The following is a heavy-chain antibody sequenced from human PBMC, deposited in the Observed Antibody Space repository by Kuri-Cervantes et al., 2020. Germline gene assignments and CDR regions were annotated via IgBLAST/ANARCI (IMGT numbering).Heavy chain of an antibody. Sequence: GESLKISCAASGFTFSSYAMSWVRQAPQKGLEWVSSISGSGGDTYYADSVEGRFTISRDNSKDTLYLQVNSLRAEDTAIYYCAKGKISTTGLDYWGQGNLVTVSS. CDR1: GFTFSSYA. V-gene: IGHV3-23*01. J-gene: IGHJ4*02. CDR3: AKGKISTTGLDY. CDR2: ISGSGGDT. D-gene: IGHD1-1*01.